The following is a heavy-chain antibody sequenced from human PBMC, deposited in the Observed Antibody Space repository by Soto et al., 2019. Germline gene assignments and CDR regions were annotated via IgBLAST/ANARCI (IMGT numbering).Heavy chain of an antibody. CDR1: GGSISSGGYY. V-gene: IGHV4-31*03. J-gene: IGHJ6*03. CDR2: IYYSGST. CDR3: ARLKEAYAIYYYYMDV. Sequence: SETLSLTCTVSGGSISSGGYYWSWIRQHPGKGLEWIGYIYYSGSTYYNPSLKSRVTISVDTSKNQFSLKLSSVTAADTAVYYCARLKEAYAIYYYYMDVWGKGTTVTVSS. D-gene: IGHD2-8*01.